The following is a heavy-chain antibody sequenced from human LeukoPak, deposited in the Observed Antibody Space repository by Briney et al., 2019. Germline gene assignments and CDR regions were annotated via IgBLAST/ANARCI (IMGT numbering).Heavy chain of an antibody. V-gene: IGHV1-69*05. CDR2: IIPIFGTA. Sequence: SVKVSCKASGGTFSSYAISWVRQAPGQGLEWMGRIIPIFGTANYAQKFQGRVTITTDESTSTAYMELSSLRSEDTAVYYCAGSYYYGSGSYYTDYWGQGTLVTVSS. CDR1: GGTFSSYA. D-gene: IGHD3-10*01. J-gene: IGHJ4*02. CDR3: AGSYYYGSGSYYTDY.